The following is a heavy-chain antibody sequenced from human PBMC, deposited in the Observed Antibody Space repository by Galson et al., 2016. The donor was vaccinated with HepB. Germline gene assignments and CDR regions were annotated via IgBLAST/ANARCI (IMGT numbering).Heavy chain of an antibody. CDR3: AKGRARTSVAMGATDF. J-gene: IGHJ4*02. Sequence: SLRLSCAASGFTFNNFAMSWVRQAPGKGLEWVSAITGGGVSSFYADSVKGRFSISRDNSNNTLFLQINSLRVDDTALYYCAKGRARTSVAMGATDFWGQGTLVTVSS. CDR2: ITGGGVSS. D-gene: IGHD1-26*01. V-gene: IGHV3-23*01. CDR1: GFTFNNFA.